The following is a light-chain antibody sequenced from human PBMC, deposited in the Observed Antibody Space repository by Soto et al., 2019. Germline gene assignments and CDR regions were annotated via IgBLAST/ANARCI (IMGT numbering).Light chain of an antibody. J-gene: IGKJ3*01. V-gene: IGKV3-20*01. CDR1: QSLRSTY. CDR3: QQYCYSPPFT. Sequence: IVLTQSPGTLSLSPGERATLSCRSNQSLRSTYLAWYQQKTGQAPRILIYGASTRAPSIPDRFSGSGSVTDFTLTFSRLEPENFAVYFCQQYCYSPPFTFGPGTKV. CDR2: GAS.